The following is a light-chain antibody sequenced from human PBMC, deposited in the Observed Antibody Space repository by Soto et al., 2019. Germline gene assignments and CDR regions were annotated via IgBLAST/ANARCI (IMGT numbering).Light chain of an antibody. J-gene: IGKJ1*01. Sequence: DIQMTQSPSTLSSSVGDRATLTCRASQSISSWLAWYQQKPGKAPKLLIYDASSLESGVPSRFSGSGSGTDFTLTISCLQSEDFATYFCQQYYSYPRTFGQGTKVDI. V-gene: IGKV1-5*01. CDR3: QQYYSYPRT. CDR1: QSISSW. CDR2: DAS.